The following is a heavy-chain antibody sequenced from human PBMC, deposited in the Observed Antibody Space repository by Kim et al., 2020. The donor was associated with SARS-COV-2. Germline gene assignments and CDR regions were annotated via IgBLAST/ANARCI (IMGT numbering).Heavy chain of an antibody. V-gene: IGHV4-31*03. CDR2: IYYSGST. CDR1: GGSISSGGYY. Sequence: SETLSLTCTVSGGSISSGGYYWSWIRQHPGKGLEWIGYIYYSGSTYYNPSLKRRVTISVDTSKNQFALKLSSVTAADTAVYYCALGQDLITMIVVVVGALHLWGQGTLVTVSS. D-gene: IGHD3-22*01. CDR3: ALGQDLITMIVVVVGALHL. J-gene: IGHJ5*02.